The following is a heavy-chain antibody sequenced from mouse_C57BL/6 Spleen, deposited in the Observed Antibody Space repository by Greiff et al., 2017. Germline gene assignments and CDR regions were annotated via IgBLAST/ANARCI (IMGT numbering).Heavy chain of an antibody. V-gene: IGHV1-82*01. CDR2: IYPGDGDT. Sequence: VQLQQSGPELVKPGASVKISCKASGYAFSSSWMNWVKQRPGKGLEWIGRIYPGDGDTNYNGKFKGKATLTADKSSSTAYMPLSSLTSEDSAVYFCAHGGNPAWFAYWGQGTLVTVSA. D-gene: IGHD2-1*01. CDR1: GYAFSSSW. CDR3: AHGGNPAWFAY. J-gene: IGHJ3*01.